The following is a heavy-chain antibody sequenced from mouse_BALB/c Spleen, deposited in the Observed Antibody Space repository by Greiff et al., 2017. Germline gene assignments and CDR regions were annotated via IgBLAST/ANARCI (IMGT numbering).Heavy chain of an antibody. V-gene: IGHV5-6-4*01. CDR2: ISSGGSYT. D-gene: IGHD1-1*01. J-gene: IGHJ4*01. CDR3: TRTTVVVGDYAMDY. CDR1: GFTFSSYT. Sequence: EVQVVESGGGLVKPGGSLKLSCAASGFTFSSYTMSWVRQTPEKRLEWVATISSGGSYTYYPDSVKGRFTISRDNAKNTLYLQMSSLKSEDTAMYYCTRTTVVVGDYAMDYWGQGTSVTVSS.